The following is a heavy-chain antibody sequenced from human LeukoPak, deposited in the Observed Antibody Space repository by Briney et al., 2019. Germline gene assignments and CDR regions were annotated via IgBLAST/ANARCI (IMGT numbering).Heavy chain of an antibody. Sequence: ASVKVSCKASGYTFTSYGISWMRQAPGQGLEWMGWISAYNGNTNYAQKLQGRVTMTTDTSTSTAYMELRSLRSDDTAVYYCARQADSSGWYVDYYYGMDVWGQGTTVTVSS. D-gene: IGHD6-19*01. J-gene: IGHJ6*02. CDR1: GYTFTSYG. CDR2: ISAYNGNT. CDR3: ARQADSSGWYVDYYYGMDV. V-gene: IGHV1-18*01.